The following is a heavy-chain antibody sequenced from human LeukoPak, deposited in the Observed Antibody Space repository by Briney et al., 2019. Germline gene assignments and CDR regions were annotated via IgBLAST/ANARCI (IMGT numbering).Heavy chain of an antibody. Sequence: GGSLRLSCAASGFTFSSYAMSWVRQAPGKGLEWVSAISGSGGSTYYADSVKGRFTISRDNAKNSLYLQMNSLRAEDTAVYYCARFAKMASFDYWGQGTLVTVSS. CDR3: ARFAKMASFDY. CDR2: ISGSGGST. D-gene: IGHD5-24*01. V-gene: IGHV3-23*01. J-gene: IGHJ4*02. CDR1: GFTFSSYA.